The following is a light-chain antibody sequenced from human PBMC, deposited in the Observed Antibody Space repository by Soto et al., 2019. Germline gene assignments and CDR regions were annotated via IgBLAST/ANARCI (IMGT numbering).Light chain of an antibody. CDR1: QSVSSY. J-gene: IGKJ2*01. V-gene: IGKV3-11*01. Sequence: EIVLTQSPATLSLSPGERATLSCRASQSVSSYLAWYQQKPGHAPRLLIYDASNRSTVIPARFSGSGSGTVFTLTISSLEPEDFAVYYCQQRSNWYTFGQGTKLEIK. CDR3: QQRSNWYT. CDR2: DAS.